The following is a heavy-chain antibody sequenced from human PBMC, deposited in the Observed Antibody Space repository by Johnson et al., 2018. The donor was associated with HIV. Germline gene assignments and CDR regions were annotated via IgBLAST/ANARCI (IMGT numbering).Heavy chain of an antibody. CDR2: INNNGSSV. J-gene: IGHJ3*02. Sequence: QVQLVEPGGGLVKPGGSLRLSCAASGFTFSDFYMSWIRQAPGKGLEWVSYINNNGSSVYYADSVKGRFTISRDNAMNSMYLQTNSLRAEDTALYYCARRSGTWDALDIWGQGTMVTVSS. CDR3: ARRSGTWDALDI. CDR1: GFTFSDFY. D-gene: IGHD1-26*01. V-gene: IGHV3-11*01.